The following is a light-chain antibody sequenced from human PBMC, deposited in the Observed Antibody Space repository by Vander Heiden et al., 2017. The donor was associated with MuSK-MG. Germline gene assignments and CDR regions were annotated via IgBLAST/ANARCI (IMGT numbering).Light chain of an antibody. V-gene: IGKV1-39*01. CDR2: AAS. CDR3: QQSDSTPLT. Sequence: IQLTHSPSSLSASVGDRVTITCQASQGISSYLNWYQQKPGKAPKLLIYAASSLQSGVPSRFSGSGSGTDFTLTISSLQPEDIATYYCQQSDSTPLTFGPGTKVEIK. J-gene: IGKJ3*01. CDR1: QGISSY.